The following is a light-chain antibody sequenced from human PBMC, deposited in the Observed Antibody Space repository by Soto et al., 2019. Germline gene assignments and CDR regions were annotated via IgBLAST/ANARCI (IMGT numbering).Light chain of an antibody. CDR1: RSWRSN. CDR2: GAS. Sequence: EIGSTQSPATLSVCPGERASLSCRASRSWRSNLAWYQQNPGQAPRLLLYGASTGATGIPARFSGSGSGTEFTLTISSLQSEDFAVYYCQQYHEWPLTFGGGTKVDIK. CDR3: QQYHEWPLT. J-gene: IGKJ4*01. V-gene: IGKV3-15*01.